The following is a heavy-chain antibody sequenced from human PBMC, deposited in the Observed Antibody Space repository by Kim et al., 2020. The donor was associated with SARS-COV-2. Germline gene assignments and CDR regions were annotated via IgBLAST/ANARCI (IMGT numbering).Heavy chain of an antibody. D-gene: IGHD2-2*02. Sequence: SVKVSCKASGGTFSSYAISWVRQAPGQGLEWMGGIIPIFGTANYAQKFQGRVTITADESTSTAYMELSSLRSEDTAVYYCARLAGVWGYQLLYLDYWGQGTLVTVSS. J-gene: IGHJ4*02. CDR2: IIPIFGTA. V-gene: IGHV1-69*13. CDR3: ARLAGVWGYQLLYLDY. CDR1: GGTFSSYA.